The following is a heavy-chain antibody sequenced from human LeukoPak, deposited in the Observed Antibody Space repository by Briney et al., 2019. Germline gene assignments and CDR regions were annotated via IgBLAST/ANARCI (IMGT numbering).Heavy chain of an antibody. V-gene: IGHV3-9*01. J-gene: IGHJ6*03. CDR3: AISSGWYEYYYYYMDV. D-gene: IGHD6-19*01. Sequence: GGSLRLSCAASGFTFDDYAMHWVRQAPGKGLEWVSGISWNSGSIGYADSVKGRFTISRDNAKNSLYLQMNSLRSEDTAVYYCAISSGWYEYYYYYMDVWGKGTTVTISS. CDR2: ISWNSGSI. CDR1: GFTFDDYA.